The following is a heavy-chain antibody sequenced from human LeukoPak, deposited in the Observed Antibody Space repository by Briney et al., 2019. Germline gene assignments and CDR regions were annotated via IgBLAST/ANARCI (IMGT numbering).Heavy chain of an antibody. CDR2: INPSGGST. V-gene: IGHV1-46*01. CDR3: ARGPALGDGMDV. J-gene: IGHJ6*02. D-gene: IGHD5-18*01. Sequence: ASVKVPCKASGGTFSSYAISWVRQAPGQGLEWMGIINPSGGSTTYAQNFQGRVTMTRDTSTSTVYMELSSLRSEDTAVYYCARGPALGDGMDVWGQGTTVTVSS. CDR1: GGTFSSYA.